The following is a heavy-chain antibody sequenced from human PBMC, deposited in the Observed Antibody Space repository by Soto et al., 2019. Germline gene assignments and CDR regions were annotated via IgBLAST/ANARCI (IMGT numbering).Heavy chain of an antibody. CDR1: GYTFTGYY. CDR3: ARVVVAATLSYYYYGMDV. CDR2: INPNSGGT. J-gene: IGHJ6*02. D-gene: IGHD2-15*01. Sequence: ASVKVFCKASGYTFTGYYMHWVRQAPGQGLEWMGWINPNSGGTNYAQKFQGRVTMTRDTSISTAYMELSRLRSDDTAVYYCARVVVAATLSYYYYGMDVWGQGTTVTVSS. V-gene: IGHV1-2*02.